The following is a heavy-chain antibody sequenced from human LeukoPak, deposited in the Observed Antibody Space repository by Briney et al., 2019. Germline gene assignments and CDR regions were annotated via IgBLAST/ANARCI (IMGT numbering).Heavy chain of an antibody. V-gene: IGHV4-34*01. D-gene: IGHD3-22*01. CDR2: INHGGST. Sequence: PSETLSRTCAVYGGSFSGYFWTWIRQPPGKGLEWIGEINHGGSTNYNPSLKSRVTISVDTSKNHFSLKLSSLTAADTAVYYCARGPPLTYDGSGYYFFDYWGQGTLVTVSS. J-gene: IGHJ4*02. CDR3: ARGPPLTYDGSGYYFFDY. CDR1: GGSFSGYF.